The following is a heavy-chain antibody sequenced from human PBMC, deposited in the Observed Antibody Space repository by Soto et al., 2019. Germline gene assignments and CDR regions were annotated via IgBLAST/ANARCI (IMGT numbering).Heavy chain of an antibody. Sequence: SETLSLTCTVSGGSISSGCYYWSWIRQHPGKGLEWIGYIYYSGSTYYNPSLKSRVTISVDTSKNQFSLKLSSVTAADTAVYYCAKDRHSSGWYYFDYWGQGARVTVSS. J-gene: IGHJ4*02. CDR2: IYYSGST. V-gene: IGHV4-31*03. D-gene: IGHD6-19*01. CDR1: GGSISSGCYY. CDR3: AKDRHSSGWYYFDY.